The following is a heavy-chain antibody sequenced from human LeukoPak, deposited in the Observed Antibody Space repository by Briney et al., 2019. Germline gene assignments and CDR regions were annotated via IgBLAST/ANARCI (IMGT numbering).Heavy chain of an antibody. CDR3: AKMTGSGGSRFDY. CDR1: GFTFSSYA. J-gene: IGHJ4*02. Sequence: GGSLRLSCAASGFTFSSYAMSWVHQAPGKGLEWVSAISGSGGATYYADSVKGRFTISRDNSKNTLYVQMNSLRAEDTAVYYCAKMTGSGGSRFDYWGQGTLVTVSS. V-gene: IGHV3-23*01. D-gene: IGHD2-15*01. CDR2: ISGSGGAT.